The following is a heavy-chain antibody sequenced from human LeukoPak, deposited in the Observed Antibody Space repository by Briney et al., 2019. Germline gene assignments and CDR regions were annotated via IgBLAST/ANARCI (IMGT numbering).Heavy chain of an antibody. V-gene: IGHV3-48*02. CDR2: ISSSSSTI. CDR3: ASLTTVTTPYYYYGMGV. J-gene: IGHJ6*02. CDR1: GFTFSSYS. D-gene: IGHD4-17*01. Sequence: GGSLRLSCAASGFTFSSYSMNWVRQAPGKGLEWVSYISSSSSTIYYADSVKGRFTISRDNAKNSLYLQMNSLRDEDTAVYYCASLTTVTTPYYYYGMGVWGQGTTVTVSS.